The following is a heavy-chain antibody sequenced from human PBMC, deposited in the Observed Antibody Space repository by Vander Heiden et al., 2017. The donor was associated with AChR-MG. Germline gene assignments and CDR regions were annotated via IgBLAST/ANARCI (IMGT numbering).Heavy chain of an antibody. V-gene: IGHV3-23*01. J-gene: IGHJ4*01. CDR1: GFPFSSPA. CDR3: ATLRMIVVVITRYYFDY. Sequence: EVQLLESGAGLVQPGGSLRPSCAASGFPFSSPAMSWVRQAPGKGLELVSAISGSGGSTYYADSVKGRFTISRDNSKNTLYLQMNSLRAEDTAVYYCATLRMIVVVITRYYFDYWGHGTLVTVSS. D-gene: IGHD3-22*01. CDR2: ISGSGGST.